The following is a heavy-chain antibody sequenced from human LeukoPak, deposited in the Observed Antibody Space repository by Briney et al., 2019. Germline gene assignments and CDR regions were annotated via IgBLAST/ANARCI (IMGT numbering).Heavy chain of an antibody. CDR1: GYTLTELS. V-gene: IGHV1-24*01. D-gene: IGHD3-10*01. CDR3: ATDNGLGSPHLYYFDY. CDR2: FDPEDGET. J-gene: IGHJ4*02. Sequence: ASVKVSCKVSGYTLTELSMHWVRQAPGKGLEWMGGFDPEDGETIYAQKFQGRVTMTEDTSTDTAYMELSSLRSEDTAVYYCATDNGLGSPHLYYFDYWGQGTLVTVSS.